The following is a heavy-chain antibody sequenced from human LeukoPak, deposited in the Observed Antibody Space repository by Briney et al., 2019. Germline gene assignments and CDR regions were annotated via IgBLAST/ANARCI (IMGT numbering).Heavy chain of an antibody. CDR3: ARGADDFRRFDY. D-gene: IGHD3-3*01. CDR2: IIPILGIA. Sequence: ASVNVSCKASGGTFSSYAISWVRQAPGQGLEWMGRIIPILGIANYAHKFQGRVTITADKSTSTAYMELSSLRSEDTAVYYCARGADDFRRFDYWGQGTLVTVSS. J-gene: IGHJ4*02. CDR1: GGTFSSYA. V-gene: IGHV1-69*04.